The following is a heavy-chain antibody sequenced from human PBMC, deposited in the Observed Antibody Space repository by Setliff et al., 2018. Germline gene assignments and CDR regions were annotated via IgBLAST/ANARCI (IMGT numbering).Heavy chain of an antibody. CDR2: IYPGNSNT. Sequence: GESLKISCKGSGYSFTSNWIAWVRQMPGKGLECMGIIYPGNSNTRYSPPFQGQVTISADKAINTAYLQWNSLQASDTALYYCAKDKGGYMNNWFDPWGQGTLVTVSS. V-gene: IGHV5-51*01. D-gene: IGHD2-2*02. CDR3: AKDKGGYMNNWFDP. J-gene: IGHJ5*02. CDR1: GYSFTSNW.